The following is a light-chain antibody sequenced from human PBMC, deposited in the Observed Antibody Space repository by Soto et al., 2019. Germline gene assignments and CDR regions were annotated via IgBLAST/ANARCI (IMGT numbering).Light chain of an antibody. CDR1: SSDISGYNY. V-gene: IGLV2-14*01. CDR2: EVS. J-gene: IGLJ1*01. CDR3: SSYTGSSTLYV. Sequence: QSALTQPASVSGSPGQSITISCTGTSSDISGYNYVSWYQQHPGKVPKLMIFEVSNRPSGVSYRFSGSKSGNTASLTISGLQAEDEADYYCSSYTGSSTLYVFGTGTKVTVL.